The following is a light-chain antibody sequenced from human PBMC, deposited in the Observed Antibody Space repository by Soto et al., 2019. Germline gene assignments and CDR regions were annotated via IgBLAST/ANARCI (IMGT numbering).Light chain of an antibody. Sequence: EIVMTQSPATLSVSPGETATLSCRASQSGSSNLAWYQQKPGQAPSLLIYGASTRTTGITAWFSGSGSGTEFTPTISSLQSKDVAVYYCQQYNNWPPRTFGQGTKLEIK. CDR1: QSGSSN. CDR3: QQYNNWPPRT. J-gene: IGKJ2*01. V-gene: IGKV3-15*01. CDR2: GAS.